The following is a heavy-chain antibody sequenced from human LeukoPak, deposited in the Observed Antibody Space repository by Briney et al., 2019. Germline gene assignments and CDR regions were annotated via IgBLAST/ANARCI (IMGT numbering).Heavy chain of an antibody. Sequence: GGSLRLSCAASGFTFSSYAMSWVRQAPGKGLEWVSAISGSDGSSTSYADSVKGRFTISRDNAKNTLYLQMNSLRAEDTAVYYCARGGGYSYGETDYWGQGTLVTVSS. D-gene: IGHD5-18*01. CDR3: ARGGGYSYGETDY. CDR2: ISGSDGSST. V-gene: IGHV3-23*01. J-gene: IGHJ4*02. CDR1: GFTFSSYA.